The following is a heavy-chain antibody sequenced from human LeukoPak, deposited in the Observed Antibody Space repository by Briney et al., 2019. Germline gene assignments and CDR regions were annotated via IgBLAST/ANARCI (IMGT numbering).Heavy chain of an antibody. CDR2: MNPNSGNT. J-gene: IGHJ4*02. D-gene: IGHD3-9*01. CDR1: GYTFTSYD. Sequence: GASVKVSCKASGYTFTSYDINWVRQATGQGLEWMGWMNPNSGNTGSAQKFQGRVTMTRNTSISTAYMELSSLRSEDTAVYYCARLDILTGYSSDYWGQGTLVTVSS. CDR3: ARLDILTGYSSDY. V-gene: IGHV1-8*01.